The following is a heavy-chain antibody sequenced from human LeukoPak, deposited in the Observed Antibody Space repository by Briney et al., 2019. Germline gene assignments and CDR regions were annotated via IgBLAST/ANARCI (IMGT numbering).Heavy chain of an antibody. V-gene: IGHV4-59*08. CDR1: GGSINAYW. Sequence: SETLSLTCTVSGGSINAYWWSWIRQPPGKGLEWIGYISSSGSTNYNPSLKSRVTISLATSKTHFSLNLNSVTAADTAVYYCAGLHFAAPEVFHPWAQGILVTVSS. CDR3: AGLHFAAPEVFHP. CDR2: ISSSGST. D-gene: IGHD1-14*01. J-gene: IGHJ5*02.